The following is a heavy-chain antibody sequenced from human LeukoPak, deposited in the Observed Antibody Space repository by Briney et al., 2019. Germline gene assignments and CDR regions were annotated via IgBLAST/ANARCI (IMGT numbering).Heavy chain of an antibody. CDR2: INPSISST. Sequence: ASVKVSCKASGYSITSYYIHWVRQAPGQGLEWMGIINPSISSTSYAQKFQGRVTMTRDTSTSTVYMELSSLRSEDTAVYHCARGGLQAAMPVWYFDLWGRGTLVAVSS. CDR1: GYSITSYY. D-gene: IGHD2-2*01. J-gene: IGHJ2*01. CDR3: ARGGLQAAMPVWYFDL. V-gene: IGHV1-46*01.